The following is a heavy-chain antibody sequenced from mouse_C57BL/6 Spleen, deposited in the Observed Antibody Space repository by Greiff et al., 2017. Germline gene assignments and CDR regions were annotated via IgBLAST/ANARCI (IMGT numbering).Heavy chain of an antibody. Sequence: VQLKQSGPVLVKPGASVKISCKASGYAFSSSWMHWVKQRPGKGLEWIGRIYPGDGDTTYNGKFKGKATLTAATSSSTAYMQLSSLTSDDSAVYFCARKWDYGIYPLYYWGQGTTLTVSS. J-gene: IGHJ2*01. CDR2: IYPGDGDT. V-gene: IGHV1-82*01. D-gene: IGHD2-1*01. CDR1: GYAFSSSW. CDR3: ARKWDYGIYPLYY.